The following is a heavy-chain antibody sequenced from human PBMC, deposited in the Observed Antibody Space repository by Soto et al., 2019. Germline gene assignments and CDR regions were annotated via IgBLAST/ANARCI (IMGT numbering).Heavy chain of an antibody. D-gene: IGHD3-3*01. Sequence: LSLTCTVAGGSISSYYWSWIRQPAGKGLEWIGRIYTSGSTNYNPSLKSRVTMSVDTSKNQFSLKLSSVTAADTAVYYCAREIKLGVDFWSGYRNWFDPWGKGTPGAVSS. CDR2: IYTSGST. CDR3: AREIKLGVDFWSGYRNWFDP. J-gene: IGHJ5*02. V-gene: IGHV4-4*07. CDR1: GGSISSYY.